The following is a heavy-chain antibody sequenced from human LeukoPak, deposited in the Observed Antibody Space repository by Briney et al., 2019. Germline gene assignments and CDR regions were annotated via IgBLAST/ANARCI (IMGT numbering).Heavy chain of an antibody. D-gene: IGHD2-15*01. Sequence: PSQTLSLTCAVSGGSISSGGYSWSWIRQPPGKGLEWIGYIYHSGSTYYNPSLKSRVTISVDRSKNQFSLKLSSVTAADTAVYYCARGGHYCSGGSCYPTTNWFDPWGQGTLVTVSS. CDR1: GGSISSGGYS. V-gene: IGHV4-30-2*01. CDR3: ARGGHYCSGGSCYPTTNWFDP. J-gene: IGHJ5*02. CDR2: IYHSGST.